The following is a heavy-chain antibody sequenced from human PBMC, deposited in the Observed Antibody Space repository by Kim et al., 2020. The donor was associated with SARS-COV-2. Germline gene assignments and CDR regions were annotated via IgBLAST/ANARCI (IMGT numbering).Heavy chain of an antibody. Sequence: VKGRFTISRDNSKHTLYLQMNRLRAEDTAVYYCARDSGIAVAGTRYYFDYWGQGTLVTVSS. J-gene: IGHJ4*02. CDR3: ARDSGIAVAGTRYYFDY. V-gene: IGHV3-30*07. D-gene: IGHD6-19*01.